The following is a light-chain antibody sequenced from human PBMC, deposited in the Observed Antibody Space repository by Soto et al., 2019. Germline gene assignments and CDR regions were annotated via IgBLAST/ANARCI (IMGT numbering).Light chain of an antibody. CDR1: QSVSSSF. J-gene: IGKJ1*01. Sequence: EIVLTQSPGTLSLSPGERATLSCRASQSVSSSFLAWYQQKPGQAPRLLIYGASSRATGIPDRFSGSGSGTDFTLTINRLEPEDFAVYYCQQYDSSPWTFGQGTEVEIK. V-gene: IGKV3-20*01. CDR2: GAS. CDR3: QQYDSSPWT.